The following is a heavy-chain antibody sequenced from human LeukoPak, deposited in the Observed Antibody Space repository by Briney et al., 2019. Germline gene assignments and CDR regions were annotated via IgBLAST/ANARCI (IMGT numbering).Heavy chain of an antibody. CDR1: GFTFSSYS. D-gene: IGHD5-18*01. CDR2: ISSSSSTI. Sequence: GGSLRLSCAASGFTFSSYSMNWVRQAPGKGLEWVSYISSSSSTIYYADSVKGRFTISRDNAKNSLYLQMNSLRAEDTAVYYCARDGDTAMFDYWGQGTLVTVSS. CDR3: ARDGDTAMFDY. V-gene: IGHV3-48*01. J-gene: IGHJ4*02.